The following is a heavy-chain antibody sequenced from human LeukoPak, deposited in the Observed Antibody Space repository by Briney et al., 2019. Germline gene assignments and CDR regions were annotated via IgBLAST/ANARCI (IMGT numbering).Heavy chain of an antibody. Sequence: SETLSLTCTVSGGSISSFYWSWIRQPPGKGLEWIGYIFYTGSTNYNPSLKSRVTISVDTSKNQFSPKLSSVTAADTAVYYCARGGSSWPQGFDYWGQGTLVTVSS. D-gene: IGHD6-13*01. J-gene: IGHJ4*02. CDR2: IFYTGST. CDR3: ARGGSSWPQGFDY. CDR1: GGSISSFY. V-gene: IGHV4-59*12.